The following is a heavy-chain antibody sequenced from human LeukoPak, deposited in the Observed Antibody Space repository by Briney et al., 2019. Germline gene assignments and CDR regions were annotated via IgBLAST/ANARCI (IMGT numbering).Heavy chain of an antibody. CDR3: ARAGDAGAVDY. CDR1: GFTFSNYW. D-gene: IGHD2-8*02. J-gene: IGHJ4*02. CDR2: INRDGTDE. V-gene: IGHV3-7*04. Sequence: GGSLRLSCAASGFTFSNYWMSWVRQAPGKGLEWVANINRDGTDEYYVDSVKGRFTISRDNAKNSLYVQMSSLRAEDTAVYYCARAGDAGAVDYWGQGTLVTASS.